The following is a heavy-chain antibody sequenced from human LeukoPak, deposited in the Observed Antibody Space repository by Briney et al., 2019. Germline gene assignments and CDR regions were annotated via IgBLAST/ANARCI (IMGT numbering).Heavy chain of an antibody. CDR3: AKPYYYGSGSFFDY. CDR1: GFTFSIYE. V-gene: IGHV3-48*03. J-gene: IGHJ4*02. D-gene: IGHD3-10*01. CDR2: ISSSGSTI. Sequence: PGGSLRLSCAASGFTFSIYEMNWVRQAPGKGLEWVSYISSSGSTIYYANSVKGRFTISRDNSKNTLYLQMNSLRAEDTAVYYCAKPYYYGSGSFFDYWGQGTLVTVSS.